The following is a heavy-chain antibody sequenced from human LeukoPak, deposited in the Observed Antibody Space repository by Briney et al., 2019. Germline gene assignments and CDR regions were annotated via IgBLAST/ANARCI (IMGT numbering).Heavy chain of an antibody. V-gene: IGHV3-74*01. CDR2: IKSDGST. J-gene: IGHJ1*01. CDR1: GFTFSTYW. Sequence: GGSLRLSCAASGFTFSTYWMHWVRQAPGKGLVWVSRIKSDGSTNYADSVKGRFTISRDNAKNTVSLQMNSLRPEDTGVCYCARAPSEIGGYYPEYFRHWGQGTLVTVSS. D-gene: IGHD3-22*01. CDR3: ARAPSEIGGYYPEYFRH.